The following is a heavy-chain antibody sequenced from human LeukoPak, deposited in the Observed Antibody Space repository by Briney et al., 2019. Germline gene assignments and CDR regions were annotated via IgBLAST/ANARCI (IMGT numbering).Heavy chain of an antibody. CDR2: IYYSGGT. CDR3: ARVRAPGFFDL. CDR1: GGSISSYY. J-gene: IGHJ2*01. Sequence: KASETLSLTCTVSGGSISSYYWSWIRQPPGKGLEWIGYIYYSGGTNYNPSLKSRVTISVDMSKNQFSLNLSSVTAADTAVYYCARVRAPGFFDLWGRGTLVTVSP. V-gene: IGHV4-59*01.